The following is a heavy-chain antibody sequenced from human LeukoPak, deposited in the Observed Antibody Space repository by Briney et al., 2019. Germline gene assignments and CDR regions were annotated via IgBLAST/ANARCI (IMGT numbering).Heavy chain of an antibody. CDR3: ARTTGYSSGWYYNYYYGMDV. Sequence: LSGGSLRLSCAASGFTFSSYWMSWVRQAPGKGLEWVANIKQDGSEKYYVDSVKGRFTISRDNAKNSLYLQMNSLRAEDTAVYYCARTTGYSSGWYYNYYYGMDVWGQGTTVTVSS. V-gene: IGHV3-7*01. CDR1: GFTFSSYW. D-gene: IGHD6-19*01. CDR2: IKQDGSEK. J-gene: IGHJ6*02.